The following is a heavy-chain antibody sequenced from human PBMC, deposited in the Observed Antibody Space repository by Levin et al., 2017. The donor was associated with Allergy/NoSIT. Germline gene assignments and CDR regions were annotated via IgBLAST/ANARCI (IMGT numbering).Heavy chain of an antibody. J-gene: IGHJ4*02. Sequence: GGSLRLSCAASGFTFSSFGMHWVRQAPGKGLEWISLISYDANNKYYADSVKGRFTISRDNSKDTLFLQMNSLRAEETAVYYCGRGSGEVDYWGQGSLITVSS. CDR3: GRGSGEVDY. CDR2: ISYDANNK. V-gene: IGHV3-30*19. D-gene: IGHD1-26*01. CDR1: GFTFSSFG.